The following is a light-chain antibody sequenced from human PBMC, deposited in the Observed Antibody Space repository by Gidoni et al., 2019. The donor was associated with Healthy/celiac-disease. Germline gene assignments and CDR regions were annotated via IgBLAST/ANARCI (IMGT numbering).Light chain of an antibody. CDR2: DAS. Sequence: DIQMTQSPSSLSASVGDSVTITCQASQDISNYLTWYQQKQGKAPKLLIYDASNLETGVPSRFSGSGSGTDFTFTISSLQPEDIATYYCQQYDNLPRTFGQGTKVEIK. J-gene: IGKJ1*01. CDR3: QQYDNLPRT. V-gene: IGKV1-33*01. CDR1: QDISNY.